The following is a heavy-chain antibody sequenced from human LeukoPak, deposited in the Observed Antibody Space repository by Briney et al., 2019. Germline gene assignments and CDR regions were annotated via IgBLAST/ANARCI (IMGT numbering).Heavy chain of an antibody. D-gene: IGHD4-17*01. CDR3: ARDYGDYGATDAFDI. Sequence: PSETLSLTCTVSGGSINSGTHYWGWIRQPPGKGLEWIGSIYYSGSTYYNPSLKSRVTISVDTSKNQFSLKLSSVTAADTAVYYCARDYGDYGATDAFDIWGQGTMVTVSS. CDR1: GGSINSGTHY. J-gene: IGHJ3*02. CDR2: IYYSGST. V-gene: IGHV4-39*07.